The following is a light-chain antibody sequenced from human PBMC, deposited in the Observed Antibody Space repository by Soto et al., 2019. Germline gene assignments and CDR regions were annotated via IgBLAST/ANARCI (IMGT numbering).Light chain of an antibody. CDR1: QGIRND. J-gene: IGKJ4*02. CDR2: GAS. CDR3: QQHNNCPLP. V-gene: IGKV1-6*01. Sequence: AIQMTQSPPSLSASVGDRVIITCRTSQGIRNDLGWYQQKPGKAPKLLIFGASTLQSGVPSRFSGGGSGTDFTLTIICLLPEDLATCYGQQHNNCPLPFGGRTKV.